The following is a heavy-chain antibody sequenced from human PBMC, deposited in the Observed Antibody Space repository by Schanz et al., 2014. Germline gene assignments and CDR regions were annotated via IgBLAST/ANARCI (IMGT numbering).Heavy chain of an antibody. J-gene: IGHJ4*02. CDR3: ASLYDREYFDY. CDR1: GFTFGNFF. Sequence: EVQLVESGGGLVQPGGSLRLSCAASGFTFGNFFMSWVRQAPGKGLEWVSVIYGGGITYYAESVKGRFTISRDSSRNTLYLQMNSLRAEDTAVYYCASLYDREYFDYWGQGTLVTVSS. CDR2: IYGGGIT. D-gene: IGHD2-8*01. V-gene: IGHV3-66*01.